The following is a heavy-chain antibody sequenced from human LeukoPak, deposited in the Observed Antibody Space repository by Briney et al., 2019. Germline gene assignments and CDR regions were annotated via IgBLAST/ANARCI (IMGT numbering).Heavy chain of an antibody. D-gene: IGHD6-13*01. CDR3: ARDLIAATDY. J-gene: IGHJ4*02. V-gene: IGHV3-30*02. CDR2: IRYDGSNK. Sequence: GGSLRLSCAASGFTFSSYGMHWVRQAPGKGLEWVAFIRYDGSNKYYADSVKGRFTISRDNAKNSLFLQMNSLRAEDTAVYYCARDLIAATDYWGQGTLVTVSS. CDR1: GFTFSSYG.